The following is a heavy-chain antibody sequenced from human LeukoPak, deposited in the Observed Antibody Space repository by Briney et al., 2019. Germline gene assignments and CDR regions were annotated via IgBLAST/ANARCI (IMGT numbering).Heavy chain of an antibody. CDR3: VRGTYGDYAPYFVN. Sequence: GGSLRLSCAASGFTLIGYEMNWVRQAPGKGLEWVSYISSSGSTKKYVDSVKGRFTISRDDAKNSLFLQMNTLRAEDTAIFYCVRGTYGDYAPYFVNWGQGTLVTVSS. J-gene: IGHJ4*02. CDR1: GFTLIGYE. V-gene: IGHV3-48*03. D-gene: IGHD4-17*01. CDR2: ISSSGSTK.